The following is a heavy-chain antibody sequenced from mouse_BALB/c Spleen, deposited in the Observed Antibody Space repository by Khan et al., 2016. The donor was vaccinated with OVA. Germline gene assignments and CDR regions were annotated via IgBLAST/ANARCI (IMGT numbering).Heavy chain of an antibody. CDR3: ARVYGGDFDY. Sequence: EVELVESGPGLVKPSQSLSLTCTVTGYSIASDYAWNWIRQFPGNKLEWMGFISYSGNTNYNPSLKSRISITRDTSKNQFFLPLNSVTSEDTATYYCARVYGGDFDYGGQGTTLTVSS. CDR2: ISYSGNT. CDR1: GYSIASDYA. D-gene: IGHD1-1*01. V-gene: IGHV3-2*02. J-gene: IGHJ2*01.